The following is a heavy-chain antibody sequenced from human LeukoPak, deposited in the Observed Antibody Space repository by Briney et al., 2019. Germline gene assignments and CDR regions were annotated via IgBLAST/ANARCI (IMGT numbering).Heavy chain of an antibody. Sequence: GGSLRLSCAASGFTFTTYWMSWVRQLPGKGLEWVSYISNTISYADSVKGRFTISRDNAKNSLYLQMNSLRDEDTAVYYCARDHLYAFDFWGQGTMVTVSS. CDR2: ISNTI. J-gene: IGHJ3*01. V-gene: IGHV3-48*02. CDR3: ARDHLYAFDF. CDR1: GFTFTTYW. D-gene: IGHD3-3*02.